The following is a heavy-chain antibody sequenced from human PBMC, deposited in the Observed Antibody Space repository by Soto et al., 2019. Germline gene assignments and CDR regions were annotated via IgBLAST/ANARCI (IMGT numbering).Heavy chain of an antibody. CDR3: ARQVGVRGVIIGYYYYGMDV. J-gene: IGHJ6*02. Sequence: SETLSLTCVVSGFSISSGYFWAWIRQPPGKGLEWIASIYHSGSTYYNPSLKSRVTISADTSMNQFSLKLTSVTATDTAVYYCARQVGVRGVIIGYYYYGMDVWGQGTTVTVSS. CDR1: GFSISSGYF. D-gene: IGHD3-10*01. V-gene: IGHV4-38-2*01. CDR2: IYHSGST.